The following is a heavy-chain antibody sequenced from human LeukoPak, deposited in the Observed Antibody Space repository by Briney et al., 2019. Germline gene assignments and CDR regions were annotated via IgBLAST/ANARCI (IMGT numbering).Heavy chain of an antibody. V-gene: IGHV4-59*01. D-gene: IGHD2-2*01. CDR2: IYYSGST. CDR3: ARVVVLAAMGGMDV. Sequence: SETLSLTCTVSGGSISSYYWSWIRQPPGKGLEWIGYIYYSGSTNYNPSLKSRATISVDTSKNQFSLKLSSVTAADTAVYYCARVVVLAAMGGMDVWGQGTTVTVSS. J-gene: IGHJ6*02. CDR1: GGSISSYY.